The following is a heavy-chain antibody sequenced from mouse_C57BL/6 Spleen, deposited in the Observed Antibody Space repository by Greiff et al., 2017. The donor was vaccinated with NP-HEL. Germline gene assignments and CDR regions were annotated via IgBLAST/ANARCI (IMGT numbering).Heavy chain of an antibody. V-gene: IGHV1-62-2*01. Sequence: QVQLQQSGAELVKPGASVKLSCKASGYTFTEYTIHWVKQRSGQGLEWIGWFYPGSGSITYNEKFKDKATLTADKSSSTVYMELSRVTSEDSAVYFCARHEGDYYGSSYNAMDYWGQGTSVTVSS. D-gene: IGHD1-1*01. CDR3: ARHEGDYYGSSYNAMDY. CDR2: FYPGSGSI. CDR1: GYTFTEYT. J-gene: IGHJ4*01.